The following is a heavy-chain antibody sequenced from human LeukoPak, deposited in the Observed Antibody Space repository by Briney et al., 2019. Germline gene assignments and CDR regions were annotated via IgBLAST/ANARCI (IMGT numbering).Heavy chain of an antibody. Sequence: SETLSLTCTVSGGSISSYYWSWIRQPPGKGLGWIGYIYYSGSTNYNPSLKSRVTISVDTSKNQFSLKLSSVTAADTAVYYCARHRPYDSSGYLSDWDYWGQGTLVTVSS. V-gene: IGHV4-59*08. CDR2: IYYSGST. CDR1: GGSISSYY. CDR3: ARHRPYDSSGYLSDWDY. J-gene: IGHJ4*02. D-gene: IGHD3-22*01.